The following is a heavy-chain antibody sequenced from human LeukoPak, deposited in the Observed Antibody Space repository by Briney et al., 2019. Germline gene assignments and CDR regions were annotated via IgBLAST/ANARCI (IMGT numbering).Heavy chain of an antibody. V-gene: IGHV3-21*01. D-gene: IGHD2-15*01. J-gene: IGHJ4*02. CDR2: IVPSSSYI. CDR3: ARDCGDGRGSCLGY. CDR1: GFTFSIYT. Sequence: PVRSLRPSCAPSGFTFSIYTMNWVRQAPGEGLEWVSSIVPSSSYIYDADPLKGRFTISRDNAKNPLYLQMNSLRAEDTAVYYCARDCGDGRGSCLGYWGQGTLVTVSS.